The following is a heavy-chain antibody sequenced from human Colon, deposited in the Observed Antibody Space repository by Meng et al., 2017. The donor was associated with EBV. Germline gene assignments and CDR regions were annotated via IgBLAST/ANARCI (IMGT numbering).Heavy chain of an antibody. J-gene: IGHJ4*02. CDR2: VNHPGSA. CDR1: GGSFSGYV. V-gene: IGHV4-34*01. D-gene: IGHD3-9*01. Sequence: QVLVPQFGAVLMQPSETPSLTCLFNGGSFSGYVWSWVRQPPGKGMEWIGEVNHPGSANYNPSLKSRVTISVDASEKQFSLRLTSVTAADSAVYYCARVPTTGYKDHWGQGTLVTVSS. CDR3: ARVPTTGYKDH.